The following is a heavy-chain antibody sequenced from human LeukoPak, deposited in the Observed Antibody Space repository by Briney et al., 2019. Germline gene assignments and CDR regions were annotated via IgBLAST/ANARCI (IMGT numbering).Heavy chain of an antibody. Sequence: SETLSLTCTVSGGSISSSSYYWGWIRQPPGKGLEWIGSIYYSGSTYYNPSLKSRVTISVDTSKNQFSLKLSSVTAADTAVYYCARDYRRSAMLPSTMIVVVTALGAFDIWGQGTMVTVSS. J-gene: IGHJ3*02. CDR2: IYYSGST. V-gene: IGHV4-39*07. CDR3: ARDYRRSAMLPSTMIVVVTALGAFDI. CDR1: GGSISSSSYY. D-gene: IGHD3-22*01.